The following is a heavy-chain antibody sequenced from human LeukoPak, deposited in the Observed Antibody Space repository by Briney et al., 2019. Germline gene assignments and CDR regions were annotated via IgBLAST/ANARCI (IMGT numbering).Heavy chain of an antibody. CDR1: GFTFSSYG. V-gene: IGHV3-30*02. J-gene: IGHJ4*02. Sequence: PGGSLRLSCAASGFTFSSYGMHWVRQAPGKGLEWVAFIRYDGSSKYYADSVKGRFTISRDNSKNTLYLQMNSLRAEDTAVYYCAKPGRGYYDSSDYGNDFFDYWGQGTLVTVSS. CDR2: IRYDGSSK. D-gene: IGHD3-22*01. CDR3: AKPGRGYYDSSDYGNDFFDY.